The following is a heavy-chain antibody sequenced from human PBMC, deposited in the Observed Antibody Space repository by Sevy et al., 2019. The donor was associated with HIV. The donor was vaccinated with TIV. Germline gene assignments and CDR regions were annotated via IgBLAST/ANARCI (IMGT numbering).Heavy chain of an antibody. V-gene: IGHV4-34*01. Sequence: SETLSLTCAVYGGSFSGYYWSWIRQPPGKGLEWIGEINHSGSTNYNPSLKSRVTISVDTSKNQFSLKLSSVTAADTAVYYCARRYPKPGYYYYYGMDVWSQGTTVTVSS. CDR3: ARRYPKPGYYYYYGMDV. CDR2: INHSGST. D-gene: IGHD1-20*01. J-gene: IGHJ6*02. CDR1: GGSFSGYY.